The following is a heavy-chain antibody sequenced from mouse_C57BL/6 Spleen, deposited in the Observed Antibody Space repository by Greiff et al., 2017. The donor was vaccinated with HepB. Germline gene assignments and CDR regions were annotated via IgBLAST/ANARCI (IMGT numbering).Heavy chain of an antibody. D-gene: IGHD2-4*01. CDR1: GFTFSSYA. CDR2: ISSGGDYI. CDR3: TREAIYYDYDGVPYYFDY. Sequence: EVMLVESGEGLVKPGGSLKLSCAASGFTFSSYAMSWVRQTPEKRLEWVAYISSGGDYIYYADTVKGRFTISRDNARNTLYLQMSSLKSEDTAMYYCTREAIYYDYDGVPYYFDYWGQGTTLTVSS. J-gene: IGHJ2*01. V-gene: IGHV5-9-1*02.